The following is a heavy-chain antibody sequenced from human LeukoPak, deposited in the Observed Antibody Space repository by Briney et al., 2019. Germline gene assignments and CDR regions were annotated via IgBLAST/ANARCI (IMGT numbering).Heavy chain of an antibody. D-gene: IGHD7-27*01. V-gene: IGHV1-69*13. CDR2: IIPIFGTA. CDR1: GGTFSSYA. CDR3: ARELGYDAFDI. J-gene: IGHJ3*02. Sequence: ASVKVSCKASGGTFSSYAISWARQAPGQGLEWMGGIIPIFGTANYAQKFQGRVTITADESTSTAYMELSSLRSEDTAVYYCARELGYDAFDIWGQGTMVTVSS.